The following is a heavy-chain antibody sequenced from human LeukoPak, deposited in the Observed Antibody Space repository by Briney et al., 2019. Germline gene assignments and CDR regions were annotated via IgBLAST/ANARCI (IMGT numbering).Heavy chain of an antibody. Sequence: PGGSLRLSCAASGFTFSSYDMNWVLHAPVKGLEGVSSFSSGGYTIYYADSVKGRFTISRYNAQNLMFLQMNSLRAAHTAVYYSAREREYSSDVHRYSTDPWRQGRLVTVSS. CDR2: FSSGGYTI. J-gene: IGHJ5*02. D-gene: IGHD6-6*01. V-gene: IGHV3-48*03. CDR3: AREREYSSDVHRYSTDP. CDR1: GFTFSSYD.